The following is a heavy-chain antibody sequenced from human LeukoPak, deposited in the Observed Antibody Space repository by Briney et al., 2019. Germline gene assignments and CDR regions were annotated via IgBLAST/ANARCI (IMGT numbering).Heavy chain of an antibody. CDR3: AKDQTGNPDWYFDL. CDR2: ISGSGGST. J-gene: IGHJ2*01. Sequence: PGGSLRLSCAASGFTFSSYGMSWVRQAPGKGLEWVSAISGSGGSTYYADSVKGRFTISRDNSKNTLYLQMNSLRAEDTAVYYCAKDQTGNPDWYFDLWGRGTLVTVSS. D-gene: IGHD1-1*01. V-gene: IGHV3-23*01. CDR1: GFTFSSYG.